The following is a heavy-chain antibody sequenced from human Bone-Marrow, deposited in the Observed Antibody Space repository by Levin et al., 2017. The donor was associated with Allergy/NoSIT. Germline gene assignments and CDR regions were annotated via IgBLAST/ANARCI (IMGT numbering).Heavy chain of an antibody. CDR2: INPRPGDT. CDR1: GYIFTSYF. V-gene: IGHV1/OR15-4*01. J-gene: IGHJ4*02. CDR3: VRSRSFYFDN. D-gene: IGHD3-16*02. Sequence: KISCETSGYIFTSYFLAWVRQTPAHGLEWMGWINPRPGDTTYAQKFQGRLTLTRDTSMSRVYLQLTSLRPDDSGVYYCVRSRSFYFDNWGQGTLVTVSS.